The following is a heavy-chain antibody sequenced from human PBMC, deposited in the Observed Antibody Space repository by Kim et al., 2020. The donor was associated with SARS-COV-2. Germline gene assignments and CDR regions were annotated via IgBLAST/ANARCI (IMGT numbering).Heavy chain of an antibody. CDR1: GFTFGSYA. V-gene: IGHV3-23*01. CDR2: INDSGDSV. D-gene: IGHD2-2*01. CDR3: AKGDCSGTSCDTTDY. Sequence: GGSLRLSCAASGFTFGSYAMSWVRQAPGKGLEWVSIINDSGDSVQYVDSVKGRFTISRDNSKNTLYLQMNSLRDEDTAVYYCAKGDCSGTSCDTTDYWG. J-gene: IGHJ4*01.